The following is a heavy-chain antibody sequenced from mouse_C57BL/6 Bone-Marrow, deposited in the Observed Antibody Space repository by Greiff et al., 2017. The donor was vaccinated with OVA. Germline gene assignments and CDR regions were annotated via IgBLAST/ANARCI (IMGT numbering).Heavy chain of an antibody. Sequence: QVQLQQPGAELVKPGASVKLSCKASGYTFTSYWMQWVKQRPGQGLEWIGEIDPSDSYTNYNQKFKGKATLTVDTSSSTAYMQLSSLTSEDSAVYYCARWLRGGYWGQGTTLTVSS. V-gene: IGHV1-50*01. J-gene: IGHJ2*01. CDR1: GYTFTSYW. CDR3: ARWLRGGY. CDR2: IDPSDSYT. D-gene: IGHD3-2*02.